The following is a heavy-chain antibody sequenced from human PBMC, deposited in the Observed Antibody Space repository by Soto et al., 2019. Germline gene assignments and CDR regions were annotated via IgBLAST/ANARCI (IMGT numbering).Heavy chain of an antibody. V-gene: IGHV1-3*01. Sequence: ASVKVSCKASGYTFTTYVMHWVRQAPGQRLEWMGWLNAGNDNTEYSQKLQGRVTITRDTSASTVYMELSSLSSEDTAVYYCARDPYYGSGSYQNWFDPWGQGTLVTVSS. J-gene: IGHJ5*02. CDR1: GYTFTTYV. CDR2: LNAGNDNT. CDR3: ARDPYYGSGSYQNWFDP. D-gene: IGHD3-10*01.